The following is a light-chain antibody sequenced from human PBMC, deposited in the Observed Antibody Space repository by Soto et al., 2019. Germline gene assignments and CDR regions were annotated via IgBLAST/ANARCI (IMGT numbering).Light chain of an antibody. CDR2: DVS. CDR1: SSDVGGYNY. CDR3: SSYTSSSTLDV. J-gene: IGLJ1*01. V-gene: IGLV2-14*01. Sequence: QSVLTQPASVSGSPGQSITISCTETSSDVGGYNYVSWYQQHPGKAPKLMIYDVSNRPSGVSNRFSGSKSGNTASLTISGLQGEDEADYYCSSYTSSSTLDVFGTGTKVTVL.